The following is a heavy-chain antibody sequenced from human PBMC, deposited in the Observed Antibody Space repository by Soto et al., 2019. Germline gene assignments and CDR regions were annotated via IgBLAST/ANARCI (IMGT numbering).Heavy chain of an antibody. CDR1: GHALTELP. D-gene: IGHD3-22*01. V-gene: IGHV1-24*01. J-gene: IGHJ5*02. CDR2: FDPEDGET. Sequence: ASVKVSCKVSGHALTELPMHWVRQAPGKGLEWMGSFDPEDGETFYAQNFQGRVTMTEDASTDTVYMELSSLRTEDTAVYYCATDNYYDNSGYSWFDPWGQGTQVTAPQ. CDR3: ATDNYYDNSGYSWFDP.